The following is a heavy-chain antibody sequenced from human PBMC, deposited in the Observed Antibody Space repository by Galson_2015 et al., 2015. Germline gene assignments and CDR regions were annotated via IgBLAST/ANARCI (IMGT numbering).Heavy chain of an antibody. Sequence: PALVKPTQTLTLTCTFSGFSLNTYGMRVSWIRQPPGKALEWLARVDWDDDKFYSTSLKTRLTISKDTSKNQVVLTMTNMDPVDTATYWCARGVYSSGSHYYGMDVWGQGTTVTVSS. CDR1: GFSLNTYGMR. D-gene: IGHD6-25*01. CDR2: VDWDDDK. CDR3: ARGVYSSGSHYYGMDV. V-gene: IGHV2-70*04. J-gene: IGHJ6*02.